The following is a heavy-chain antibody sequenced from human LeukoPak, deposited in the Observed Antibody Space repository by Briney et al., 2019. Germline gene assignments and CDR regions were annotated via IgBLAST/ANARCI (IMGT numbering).Heavy chain of an antibody. V-gene: IGHV4-30-4*01. CDR3: ARIRDANAYYYYYGKDV. J-gene: IGHJ6*02. CDR1: GGSISSGDYY. CDR2: IYYSGST. Sequence: SQTLSLTCTVSGGSISSGDYYWSWIRQPPGKGLEWIGYIYYSGSTYYNPSLKSRVTISVDTSKNQFSLKLSSVTAADTAVYYCARIRDANAYYYYYGKDVWGQGTTVTVSS.